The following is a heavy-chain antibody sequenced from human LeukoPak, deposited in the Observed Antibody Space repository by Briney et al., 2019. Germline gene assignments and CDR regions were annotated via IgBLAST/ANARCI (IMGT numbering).Heavy chain of an antibody. Sequence: GASVQVSCKASGDTFSDLYIHWLRMAPGRGLEWVGWINPDGGGTNYAQKFQGRVTMTRDMSSNTAYMELNRLRSDDTAVYFCARGAFYGSGSFYTYWGQGTLVTVSS. CDR3: ARGAFYGSGSFYTY. CDR2: INPDGGGT. J-gene: IGHJ4*02. CDR1: GDTFSDLY. V-gene: IGHV1-2*02. D-gene: IGHD3-10*01.